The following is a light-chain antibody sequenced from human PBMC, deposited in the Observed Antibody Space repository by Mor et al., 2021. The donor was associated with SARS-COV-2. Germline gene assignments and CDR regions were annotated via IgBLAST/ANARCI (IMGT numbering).Light chain of an antibody. CDR3: HQTSALPFT. J-gene: IGKJ5*01. V-gene: IGKV6-21*01. Sequence: PDQSPKLVMKFVSQSLSGVSSRFSGSGSRTDFSLTINSLAPEDAATYYCHQTSALPFTFGQGTRLEIK. CDR2: FVS.